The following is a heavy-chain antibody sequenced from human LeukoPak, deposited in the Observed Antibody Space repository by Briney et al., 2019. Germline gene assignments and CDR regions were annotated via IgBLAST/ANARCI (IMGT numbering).Heavy chain of an antibody. J-gene: IGHJ4*02. D-gene: IGHD1-26*01. CDR2: ISPSNGDT. CDR1: GYTFTSYS. CDR3: ARDSGWELRHCFFDD. Sequence: ASVKVSCKASGYTFTSYSINWVRRAPGQGLGWMGWISPSNGDTSYAQELQDRVTMTTDKSTTTVYMELRSLGSDDTAIYYCARDSGWELRHCFFDDWGQGTLVTVSS. V-gene: IGHV1-18*01.